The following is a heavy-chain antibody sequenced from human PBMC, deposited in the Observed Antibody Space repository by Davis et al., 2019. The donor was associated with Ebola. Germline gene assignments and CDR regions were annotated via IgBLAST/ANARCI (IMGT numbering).Heavy chain of an antibody. Sequence: ASAMVSCKASGYTFTSYGISWVRQAPGQGLEWMGWISAYNGNTNYAQKLQGRVTMNTDTSTSTAYMELRSLRSDDTAVYYCARGDTAMVDTFDIWGQGTMVTVSS. CDR2: ISAYNGNT. CDR1: GYTFTSYG. J-gene: IGHJ3*02. CDR3: ARGDTAMVDTFDI. D-gene: IGHD5-18*01. V-gene: IGHV1-18*04.